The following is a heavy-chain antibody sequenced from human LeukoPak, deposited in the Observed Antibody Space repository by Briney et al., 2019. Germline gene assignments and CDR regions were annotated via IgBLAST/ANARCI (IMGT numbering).Heavy chain of an antibody. D-gene: IGHD4-11*01. Sequence: GESLKISCKAYGFSFTSYWISWVRQMPGKGLEWMGRIDPSDSYTNYSPSFQGHVTISPDKSISTAYLQWSSLKASDTAMYYCARQNDLQSFDYWGQGTLVTVSS. CDR1: GFSFTSYW. J-gene: IGHJ4*02. CDR3: ARQNDLQSFDY. V-gene: IGHV5-10-1*01. CDR2: IDPSDSYT.